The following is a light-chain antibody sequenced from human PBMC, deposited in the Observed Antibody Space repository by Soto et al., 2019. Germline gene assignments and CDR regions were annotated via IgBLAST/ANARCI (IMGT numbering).Light chain of an antibody. CDR1: SGHSSYA. CDR2: LNSDGSH. V-gene: IGLV4-69*01. J-gene: IGLJ2*01. CDR3: QTWGSGIRVV. Sequence: QLVLTQSPSASASLGASVKLTCTLSSGHSSYAIAWHQQQPEKGPRYLMKLNSDGSHSKGDGIPDRFSGSSSGAERYLTISSLQSEDEADYYCQTWGSGIRVVFGRGTKLTVL.